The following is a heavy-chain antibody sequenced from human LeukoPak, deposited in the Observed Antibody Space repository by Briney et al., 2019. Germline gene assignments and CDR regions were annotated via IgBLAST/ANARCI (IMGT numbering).Heavy chain of an antibody. J-gene: IGHJ6*02. Sequence: GGSLRLSFAASGFTFSSYAMSWVRQAPGKGLEWVSAISGSGGSTYYEDSVKGRFTISRDNSKNTLYLQMNSLRAEDTAVYYCANPPFRGYYYYYGMDVWGQGTTVTVSS. CDR2: ISGSGGST. CDR3: ANPPFRGYYYYYGMDV. CDR1: GFTFSSYA. V-gene: IGHV3-23*01. D-gene: IGHD2/OR15-2a*01.